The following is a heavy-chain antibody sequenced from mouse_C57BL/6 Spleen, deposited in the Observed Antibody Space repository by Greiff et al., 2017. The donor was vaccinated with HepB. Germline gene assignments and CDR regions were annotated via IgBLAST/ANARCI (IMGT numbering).Heavy chain of an antibody. CDR2: IDPSDSYT. D-gene: IGHD2-3*01. J-gene: IGHJ2*01. V-gene: IGHV1-69*01. CDR3: ARLEGWGY. CDR1: GYTFTSYW. Sequence: QVQLQQPGAELVMPGASVKLSCKASGYTFTSYWMHWVKQRPGQGLEWIGEIDPSDSYTNYNQKFKGKSTLTVDKSSSTAYMQLSSLTSEDSAVYYCARLEGWGYWGQGTTLTVSS.